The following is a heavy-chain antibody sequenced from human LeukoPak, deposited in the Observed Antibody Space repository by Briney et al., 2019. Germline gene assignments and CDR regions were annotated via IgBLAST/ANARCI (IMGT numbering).Heavy chain of an antibody. Sequence: PGGSLRLSCAASGFTFSSYGMSWVRQAPGKGLEWVSAISGSGGSTYYADSVKGRFTISRDNSKNTLYLQMNSLRAEDTAVYYCASPLRGAFDIWGQGTMVTVSS. D-gene: IGHD3-10*01. J-gene: IGHJ3*02. CDR3: ASPLRGAFDI. CDR2: ISGSGGST. V-gene: IGHV3-23*01. CDR1: GFTFSSYG.